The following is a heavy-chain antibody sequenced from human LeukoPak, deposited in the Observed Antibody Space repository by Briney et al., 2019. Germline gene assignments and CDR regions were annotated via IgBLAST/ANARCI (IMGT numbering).Heavy chain of an antibody. D-gene: IGHD6-13*01. CDR2: INPNSGGT. J-gene: IGHJ5*02. CDR3: ARGPRSYSSSWYNWFDP. CDR1: GYTFTGYY. V-gene: IGHV1-2*02. Sequence: ASVKVSCTASGYTFTGYYVHWVRQAPGQGLEWMGCINPNSGGTNYAQKFQGRVTMTRDTSISTAYMELSRLRSDDTAVYYCARGPRSYSSSWYNWFDPWGQGTLVTVSS.